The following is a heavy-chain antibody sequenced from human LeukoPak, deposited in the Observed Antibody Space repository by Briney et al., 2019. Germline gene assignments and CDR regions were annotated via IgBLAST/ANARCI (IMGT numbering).Heavy chain of an antibody. V-gene: IGHV4-39*01. Sequence: SETLPLTCTVSGASISDSYYFWGWIRQPPGKGLEWIATVDYRGTTYYNSALKSRVTISADTSKNQFYLNLNSMTAADTAVYFCARRRAYNYFDPWGQGTLVTVSS. CDR2: VDYRGTT. J-gene: IGHJ5*02. CDR1: GASISDSYYF. CDR3: ARRRAYNYFDP.